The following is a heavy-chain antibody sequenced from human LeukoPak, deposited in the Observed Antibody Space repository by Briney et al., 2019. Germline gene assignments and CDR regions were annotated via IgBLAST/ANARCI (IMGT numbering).Heavy chain of an antibody. CDR1: GYSFTSYG. V-gene: IGHV1-18*01. CDR3: ARDEYRSWYSE. D-gene: IGHD6-13*01. CDR2: ISAYNGNT. J-gene: IGHJ4*02. Sequence: AASVKVSCKASGYSFTSYGINWVRQAPGQGLEWMGWISAYNGNTKNAQKLQGRVTMTTDTSTSTAYMELTSLRSDDTAVYYCARDEYRSWYSEWGQGTLVTVSS.